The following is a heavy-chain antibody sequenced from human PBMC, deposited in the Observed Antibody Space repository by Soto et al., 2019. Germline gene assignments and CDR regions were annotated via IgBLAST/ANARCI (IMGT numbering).Heavy chain of an antibody. V-gene: IGHV1-2*04. Sequence: ASVKVSCKASGYTFTGYYMHWVRQAPGQGLEWMGWINPNSGGTNYAQKFQGWVTMTRDTSISTAYMELSRLRSDDTAVYYCARVIRSAYDSSGYYPFDAFDIWGQGTMVTVS. CDR2: INPNSGGT. CDR1: GYTFTGYY. CDR3: ARVIRSAYDSSGYYPFDAFDI. J-gene: IGHJ3*02. D-gene: IGHD3-22*01.